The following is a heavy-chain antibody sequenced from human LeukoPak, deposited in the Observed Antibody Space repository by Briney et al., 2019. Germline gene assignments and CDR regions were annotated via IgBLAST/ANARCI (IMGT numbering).Heavy chain of an antibody. V-gene: IGHV4-4*07. CDR2: IYTSGST. CDR1: GGSLSSYY. D-gene: IGHD3-3*01. Sequence: PSETLSLTCTVSGGSLSSYYWSWIRQPAGKGLEWIGRIYTSGSTNYNPSLKSRVNMSVDTSKNQFSLKLSSVTAADTAVYYCAQTEKETTIFGGVWGQGTLATVSS. CDR3: AQTEKETTIFGGV. J-gene: IGHJ4*02.